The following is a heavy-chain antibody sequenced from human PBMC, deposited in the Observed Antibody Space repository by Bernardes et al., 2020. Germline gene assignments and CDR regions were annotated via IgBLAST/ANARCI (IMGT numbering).Heavy chain of an antibody. CDR3: ARGHEYVWGSYRYTGGDYFDS. CDR1: GGSFSGYY. CDR2: IHHSGST. J-gene: IGHJ4*02. D-gene: IGHD3-16*02. Sequence: SETLSLTCGFYGGSFSGYYWNWIRQPPGKRLEWIAEIHHSGSTNYNPSLKSRVTISMDTSKSQFSLNLSSVTAADTAVYYCARGHEYVWGSYRYTGGDYFDSWGQGTLVTVSS. V-gene: IGHV4-34*01.